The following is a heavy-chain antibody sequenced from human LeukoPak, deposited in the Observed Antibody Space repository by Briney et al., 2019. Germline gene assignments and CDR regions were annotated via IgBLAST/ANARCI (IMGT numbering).Heavy chain of an antibody. CDR3: ARAGSWKLNFDY. CDR1: GGSISSYY. CDR2: IYYSGNT. Sequence: KSSETLSLTCTVPGGSISSYYWSWIRQPPGKGLEWIGYIYYSGNTNYNPSLKTRVTISVDTSKNQFSLKLSSVTAADTAVYYCARAGSWKLNFDYWGQGTLVTVSS. V-gene: IGHV4-59*01. J-gene: IGHJ4*02. D-gene: IGHD6-13*01.